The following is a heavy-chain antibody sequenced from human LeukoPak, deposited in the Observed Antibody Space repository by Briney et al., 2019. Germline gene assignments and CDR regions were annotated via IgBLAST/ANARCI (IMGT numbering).Heavy chain of an antibody. Sequence: PSETLSLTCAVYGGSFSGYYWSWIRQPPGKGLEWIGEINHSGSTNYNPSLKSRVTISIDTSKNQFSRKLSSVTAADTAVYYCASFHYYDSRTGGPIDYWGQGTLVTVSS. CDR1: GGSFSGYY. CDR3: ASFHYYDSRTGGPIDY. CDR2: INHSGST. J-gene: IGHJ4*02. V-gene: IGHV4-34*01. D-gene: IGHD3-22*01.